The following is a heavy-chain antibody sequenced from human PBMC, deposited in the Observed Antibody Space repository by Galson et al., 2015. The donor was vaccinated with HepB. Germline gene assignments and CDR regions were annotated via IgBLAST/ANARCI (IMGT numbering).Heavy chain of an antibody. CDR2: INTNTGNP. J-gene: IGHJ5*02. CDR3: ARVPSSYYGRRANWFDP. D-gene: IGHD1-26*01. CDR1: GYTFTSYA. Sequence: SVKVSCKASGYTFTSYAMNWVRQAPGQGLEWMGWINTNTGNPTYAQGFTGRFVFSLDTSVSTAYLQISSLKAEDTAVYYCARVPSSYYGRRANWFDPWGQGTLVTVSS. V-gene: IGHV7-4-1*02.